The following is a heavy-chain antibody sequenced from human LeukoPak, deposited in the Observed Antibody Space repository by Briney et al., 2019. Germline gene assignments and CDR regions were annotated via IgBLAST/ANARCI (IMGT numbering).Heavy chain of an antibody. V-gene: IGHV3-64D*06. CDR2: ISGDGGST. CDR1: GFTFSSYA. Sequence: GGSLRLSCSASGFTFSSYAMHWVRQAPGKGLEYVSVISGDGGSTYYADSVKGRFTIPRDNSKNTLYLQMSSLRAEDTAVYYCVKDRYCSSTSCYSILDYWGQGTLVTVSS. D-gene: IGHD2-2*01. J-gene: IGHJ4*02. CDR3: VKDRYCSSTSCYSILDY.